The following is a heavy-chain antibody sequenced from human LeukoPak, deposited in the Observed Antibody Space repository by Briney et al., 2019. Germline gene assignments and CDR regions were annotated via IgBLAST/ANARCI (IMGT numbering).Heavy chain of an antibody. CDR2: INPRGGST. V-gene: IGHV1-46*01. D-gene: IGHD3-10*01. Sequence: ASVKVSCKASGYTFTSYYMHWVRQAPGQGLEWMGIINPRGGSTSYAQKFQGRVTMTRDTSTSTVYMELSSLRSEDTAVYYCARDQGSEYFDYWGQGTLVTVSS. CDR3: ARDQGSEYFDY. CDR1: GYTFTSYY. J-gene: IGHJ4*02.